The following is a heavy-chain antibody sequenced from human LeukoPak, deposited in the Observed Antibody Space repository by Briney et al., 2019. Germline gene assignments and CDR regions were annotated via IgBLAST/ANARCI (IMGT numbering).Heavy chain of an antibody. CDR3: AKGFDSLHYSSGWYFDY. CDR2: ISYDGSNK. Sequence: GGSLRLSCAASGFTFSSYAMHWVRQAPGKGLEWVAVISYDGSNKYYADSVKGRFTISRDNSKNTLYLQMNSLRAEDTAVYYCAKGFDSLHYSSGWYFDYWGQGTLVTVSS. D-gene: IGHD6-19*01. CDR1: GFTFSSYA. V-gene: IGHV3-30-3*01. J-gene: IGHJ4*02.